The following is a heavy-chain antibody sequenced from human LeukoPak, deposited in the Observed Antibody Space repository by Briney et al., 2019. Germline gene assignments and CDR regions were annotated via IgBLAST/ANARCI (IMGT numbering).Heavy chain of an antibody. D-gene: IGHD2-2*01. Sequence: SETLSLTCTVSGGSISSSIYYWGWIRQPPGKGLEWIGHIYYSGSTYYNPSLKSRVTIPVDTSKNHFSLKLSSVTAADTAVYYCARQYCSSTSCPFDPWGQGTLVTVSS. CDR2: IYYSGST. J-gene: IGHJ5*02. CDR1: GGSISSSIYY. CDR3: ARQYCSSTSCPFDP. V-gene: IGHV4-39*01.